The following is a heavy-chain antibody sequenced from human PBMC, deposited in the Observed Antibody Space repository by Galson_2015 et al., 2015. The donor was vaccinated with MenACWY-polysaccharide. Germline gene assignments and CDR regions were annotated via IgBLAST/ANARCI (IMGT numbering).Heavy chain of an antibody. CDR3: ARVEKYSGSYYILH. CDR2: IHHSGST. V-gene: IGHV4-38-2*02. CDR1: GYSISSGYY. Sequence: ETLSLTCTVSGYSISSGYYWGWIRQTPGKGLVWLGRIHHSGSTYYNPSLQGRVTISVDTSNNRFSLMPSSVTAADTAVYYCARVEKYSGSYYILHWGQGTLVTVSS. J-gene: IGHJ4*02. D-gene: IGHD1-26*01.